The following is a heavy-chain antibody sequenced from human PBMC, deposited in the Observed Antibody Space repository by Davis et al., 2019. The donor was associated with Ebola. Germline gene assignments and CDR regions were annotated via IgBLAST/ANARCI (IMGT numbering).Heavy chain of an antibody. D-gene: IGHD6-25*01. CDR1: GFTFSGSA. CDR2: IRSKANSYAT. J-gene: IGHJ6*02. CDR3: TYTYSSGEDV. Sequence: LKISCAASGFTFSGSAMHWVRQASGKGLEWVGRIRSKANSYATAYAASVKGRFTISRDDSKNTAYLQMNSLKTEDTAVYYCTYTYSSGEDVWGQGTTVTVSS. V-gene: IGHV3-73*01.